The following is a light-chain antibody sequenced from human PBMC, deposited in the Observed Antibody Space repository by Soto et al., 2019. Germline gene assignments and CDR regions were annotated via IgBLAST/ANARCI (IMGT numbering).Light chain of an antibody. CDR1: QSISNW. V-gene: IGKV1-5*01. CDR2: AAS. CDR3: QQYNSYSIT. Sequence: DIPMTQSPSTLSASVGDGVTITCRASQSISNWLAWYQQKPGKAPKLLIYAASSLQSGVPSRFSGSGSGTEFTLTISSLQPDDFATYYCQQYNSYSITFGQGTRLEIK. J-gene: IGKJ5*01.